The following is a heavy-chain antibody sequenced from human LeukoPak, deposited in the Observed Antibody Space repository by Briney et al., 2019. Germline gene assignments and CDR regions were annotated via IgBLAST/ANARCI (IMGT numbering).Heavy chain of an antibody. J-gene: IGHJ4*02. CDR1: GFTFNTYA. CDR3: AKDYPQWELLTVFDY. Sequence: SGGSLRLSCAASGFTFNTYAMSWVRQAPGKGLEWVSSNSGSGGSTYYADSVKGRFTISRDNSKNTLYLQMNSLRAEDTAVYYCAKDYPQWELLTVFDYWGQGTLVTVSS. V-gene: IGHV3-23*01. CDR2: NSGSGGST. D-gene: IGHD1-26*01.